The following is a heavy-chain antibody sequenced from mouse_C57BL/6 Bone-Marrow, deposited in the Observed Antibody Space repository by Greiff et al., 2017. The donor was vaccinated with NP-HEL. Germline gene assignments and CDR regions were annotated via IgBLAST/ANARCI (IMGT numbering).Heavy chain of an antibody. D-gene: IGHD2-10*01. CDR2: IHPNSGST. V-gene: IGHV1-64*01. CDR3: ARRLLRAWFAY. CDR1: GYTFTSYW. Sequence: VKLKQPGAELVKPGASVKLSCKASGYTFTSYWMHWVKQRPGQGLEWIGMIHPNSGSTNYNEKFKSKATLTVDKSSSTAYMQLSSLTSEDSAVYYCARRLLRAWFAYWGQGTLVTVSA. J-gene: IGHJ3*01.